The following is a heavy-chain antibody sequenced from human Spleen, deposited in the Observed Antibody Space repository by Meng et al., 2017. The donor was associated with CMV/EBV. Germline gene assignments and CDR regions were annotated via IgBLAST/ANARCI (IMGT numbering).Heavy chain of an antibody. CDR3: ARHKAYYYGSGSYLNWFDP. J-gene: IGHJ5*02. D-gene: IGHD3-10*01. V-gene: IGHV4-30-4*01. CDR1: GGSISRGDSY. Sequence: QVQLQESGPVLVKPSQPLSLTFSVSGGSISRGDSYWSWIRQPPGKGLEWIGYIYYSGSTYRNPSLKSRVTISVDTSKNQFSLKLSSVTAADTAVYYCARHKAYYYGSGSYLNWFDPWGQGTLVTVSS. CDR2: IYYSGST.